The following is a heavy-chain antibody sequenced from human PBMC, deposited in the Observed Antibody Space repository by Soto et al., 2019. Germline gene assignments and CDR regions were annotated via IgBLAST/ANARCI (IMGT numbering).Heavy chain of an antibody. Sequence: QVQLVQSGAEVKKPGASVKVSCKASGYTFTSYGISWVRQAPGQGLEWMGWISAYNGNTNYAQKLQGRVTMTTDTSTSTDYMELRSLISDDTAVYYCARDRGYSGYEWGDVFYYWGQGTLVTVSS. D-gene: IGHD5-12*01. CDR3: ARDRGYSGYEWGDVFYY. J-gene: IGHJ4*02. CDR1: GYTFTSYG. CDR2: ISAYNGNT. V-gene: IGHV1-18*01.